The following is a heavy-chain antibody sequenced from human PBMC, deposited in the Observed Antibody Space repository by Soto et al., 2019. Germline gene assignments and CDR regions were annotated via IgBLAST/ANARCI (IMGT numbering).Heavy chain of an antibody. CDR1: GGTFSSYA. CDR3: ARDATIRGGDNNWFDP. D-gene: IGHD5-12*01. CDR2: IIPIFGTA. V-gene: IGHV1-69*12. J-gene: IGHJ5*02. Sequence: QVQLVQSGAEVKKPGSSVKVSCKASGGTFSSYAISWVRQAPGQGLEWMGGIIPIFGTANYAQKFQGRVTITADESTSTAYRELSSLRSEDTAVYYCARDATIRGGDNNWFDPWGQGTLVTVSS.